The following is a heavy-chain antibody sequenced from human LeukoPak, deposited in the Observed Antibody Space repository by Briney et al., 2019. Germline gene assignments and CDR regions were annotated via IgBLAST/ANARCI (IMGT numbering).Heavy chain of an antibody. Sequence: PGGSLRLSCAASGFTFSSYSMNWVRQAPGKGLEWVSFISSSSTYIYYAGSLKGRFTISRDNAKNSLYLQMNSLRAEDTAVYYCARDGVAELMSALDYWGQGILVTVSS. CDR2: ISSSSTYI. J-gene: IGHJ4*02. D-gene: IGHD1-26*01. CDR1: GFTFSSYS. V-gene: IGHV3-21*06. CDR3: ARDGVAELMSALDY.